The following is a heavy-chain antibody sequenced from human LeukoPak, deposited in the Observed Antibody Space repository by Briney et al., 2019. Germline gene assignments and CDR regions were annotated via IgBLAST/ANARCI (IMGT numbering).Heavy chain of an antibody. CDR3: ARVRGAYSVGYYFDY. CDR1: GFSISSGAY. J-gene: IGHJ4*02. CDR2: IYHSGNT. V-gene: IGHV4-38-2*02. Sequence: AGTLSLTCTVSGFSISSGAYCCFIRPPPGEGLECIGIIYHSGNTYYNPSLKSRVTISVDTSKNQFSLHLRSVTGADTAVYFCARVRGAYSVGYYFDYWGQGTLVTVPS. D-gene: IGHD5/OR15-5a*01.